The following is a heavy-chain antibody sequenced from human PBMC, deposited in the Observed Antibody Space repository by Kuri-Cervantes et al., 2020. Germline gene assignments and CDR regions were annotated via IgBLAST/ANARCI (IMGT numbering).Heavy chain of an antibody. D-gene: IGHD2-2*01. CDR2: IKQDGSEK. CDR3: AKDPLRYCSSTSCYAIDY. V-gene: IGHV3-30*02. CDR1: GFTFSSYA. J-gene: IGHJ4*02. Sequence: GGSLRLSCAASGFTFSSYAMHWVRQAPGKGLEWVANIKQDGSEKYYADSVKGRFTISRDNSKNTLYLQMNSLRAEDTAVYDCAKDPLRYCSSTSCYAIDYWGQGTLVTVSS.